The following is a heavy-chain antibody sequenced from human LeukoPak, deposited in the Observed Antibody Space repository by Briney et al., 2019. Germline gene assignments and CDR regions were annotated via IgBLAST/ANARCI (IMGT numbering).Heavy chain of an antibody. CDR3: ARGPAGGSPGY. Sequence: GGSLRLSCAASGFIFTSYWMSWVRQAPGKGLEWVANIRQNGSEKYYVDSVKGRFTISRDNAKNSLYLQMNSLRAEDTAVYYCARGPAGGSPGYWGQGTLVTVSS. CDR1: GFIFTSYW. V-gene: IGHV3-7*01. J-gene: IGHJ4*02. CDR2: IRQNGSEK. D-gene: IGHD1-26*01.